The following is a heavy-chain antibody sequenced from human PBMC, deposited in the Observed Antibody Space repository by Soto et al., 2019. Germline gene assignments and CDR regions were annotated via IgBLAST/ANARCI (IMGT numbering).Heavy chain of an antibody. V-gene: IGHV3-33*01. D-gene: IGHD3-22*01. CDR2: IWYDGSNK. CDR3: ARDRWYYDSSGSRVDY. Sequence: QVQLVESGGGVVQPGRSLRLSCAASGFTFSSYGMHWVRQAPGKGLEWVAVIWYDGSNKHYADSVKGRFTISRDNSKNTLYLQMNSLRAEDTAVYYCARDRWYYDSSGSRVDYWGQGTLVTVSS. J-gene: IGHJ4*02. CDR1: GFTFSSYG.